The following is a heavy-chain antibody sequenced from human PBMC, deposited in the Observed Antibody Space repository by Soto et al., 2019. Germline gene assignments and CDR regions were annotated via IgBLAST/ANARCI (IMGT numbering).Heavy chain of an antibody. CDR3: ARDEARYFDWSSSPYYFDY. D-gene: IGHD3-9*01. CDR2: ISSSSSYI. V-gene: IGHV3-21*01. Sequence: GWSLRLSCAASGFTFSSYSMNWVRQAPGKGLEWVSSISSSSSYIYYADSVKGRFTISRDNAKNSLYLQMNSLRAEDTAVYYCARDEARYFDWSSSPYYFDYWGQGTLVTVSS. CDR1: GFTFSSYS. J-gene: IGHJ4*02.